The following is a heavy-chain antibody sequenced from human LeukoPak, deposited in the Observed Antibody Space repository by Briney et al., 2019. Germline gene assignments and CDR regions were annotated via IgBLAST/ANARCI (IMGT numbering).Heavy chain of an antibody. D-gene: IGHD3-9*01. J-gene: IGHJ4*02. CDR3: ARVPLDRHRRIY. CDR2: INPSGGST. CDR1: GYTFTSYY. V-gene: IGHV1-46*01. Sequence: ASVKVSCKASGYTFTSYYMHWVRQAPGQGLEWMGIINPSGGSTSYAQNFQGRVTMTRDTSITTAYMELSRLRSDDTAVYYCARVPLDRHRRIYCGQGNLVTVSS.